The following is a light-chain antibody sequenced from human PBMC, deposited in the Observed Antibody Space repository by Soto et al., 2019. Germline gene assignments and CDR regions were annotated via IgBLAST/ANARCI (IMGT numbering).Light chain of an antibody. J-gene: IGLJ1*01. CDR3: SSYTGSSTPYV. CDR1: SSDVGHYNY. CDR2: DVS. V-gene: IGLV2-14*01. Sequence: QSALTQPASVSGSPGQSITISCAGTSSDVGHYNYVSWYQQVPGKAPKVIVYDVSRRPSGVSNRFSGSKSGNTASLTISGLLAEDEAEYYCSSYTGSSTPYVFGTGTKVTVL.